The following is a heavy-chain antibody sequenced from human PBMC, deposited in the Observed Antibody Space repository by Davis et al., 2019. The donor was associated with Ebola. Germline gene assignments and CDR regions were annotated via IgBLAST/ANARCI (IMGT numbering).Heavy chain of an antibody. CDR1: GNSFTSHW. V-gene: IGHV5-51*01. D-gene: IGHD2-8*02. J-gene: IGHJ3*02. CDR2: IYTGDSDT. CDR3: ASLRRTITGMDDGFDI. Sequence: GGSLRLSCKDSGNSFTSHWIGWVRQLPGKGLDWMGIIYTGDSDTSYSPSFRGQVTISADKSMKTAFLQWSSLKASDSGMYYCASLRRTITGMDDGFDIWGQGTMVTVSS.